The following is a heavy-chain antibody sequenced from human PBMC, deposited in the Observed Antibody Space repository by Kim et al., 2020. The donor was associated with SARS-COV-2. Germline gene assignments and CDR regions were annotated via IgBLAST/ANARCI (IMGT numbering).Heavy chain of an antibody. D-gene: IGHD6-13*01. J-gene: IGHJ4*02. V-gene: IGHV3-11*01. CDR2: ISSSGSTI. Sequence: GGSLRLSCAASGFTFSDYNMNWIRQAPGKGLEWVSKISSSGSTIYYADYVKGRFTISRDNAKNSLYLQMNSLRAEDTAVYYCARRGSSSWTQFDYWGQGILVTVSS. CDR1: GFTFSDYN. CDR3: ARRGSSSWTQFDY.